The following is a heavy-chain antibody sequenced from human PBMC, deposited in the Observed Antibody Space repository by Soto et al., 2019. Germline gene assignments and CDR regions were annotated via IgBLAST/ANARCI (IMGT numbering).Heavy chain of an antibody. CDR2: INPNTGGT. V-gene: IGHV1-2*04. J-gene: IGHJ4*02. Sequence: QVQLVQSGAEVKKPGASVKVSCKASGYTFTDYYIHWVRQAPGQGLEWMGWINPNTGGTNYAQKLEGWVTMTWDTSVSTAYMEANRLRSDDTAVYYCARGPSSALLYSIGRLEFWGQGTLVTVSS. CDR1: GYTFTDYY. D-gene: IGHD6-19*01. CDR3: ARGPSSALLYSIGRLEF.